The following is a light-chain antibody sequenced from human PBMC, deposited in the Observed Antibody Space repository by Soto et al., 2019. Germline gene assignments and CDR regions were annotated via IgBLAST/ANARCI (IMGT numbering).Light chain of an antibody. CDR2: GAS. CDR1: QSVSSN. J-gene: IGKJ1*01. V-gene: IGKV3-15*01. CDR3: QQYNNWPRT. Sequence: EIVMTQSPATLSVSPGERATLSCRASQSVSSNLACYQQKPGQAPRLLIYGASTRATGIPARFSVSGSGTEFTLTISSLQSEDFAVYYCQQYNNWPRTFGQGTKVDI.